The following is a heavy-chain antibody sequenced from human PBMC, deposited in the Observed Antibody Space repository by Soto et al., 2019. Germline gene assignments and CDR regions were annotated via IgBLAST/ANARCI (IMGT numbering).Heavy chain of an antibody. Sequence: QVQLQESGPGLVKPSETLSLTCTVSGGSVSSGSYYWSWIRQPPGKGLEWIGYIYYSGSTNYNPSLKRRVTISVDTSKNQFSLKLSSVTAADTAVYYCARTDFSTPDFDYWGQGTLVTVSS. CDR3: ARTDFSTPDFDY. CDR2: IYYSGST. V-gene: IGHV4-61*01. CDR1: GGSVSSGSYY. J-gene: IGHJ4*02.